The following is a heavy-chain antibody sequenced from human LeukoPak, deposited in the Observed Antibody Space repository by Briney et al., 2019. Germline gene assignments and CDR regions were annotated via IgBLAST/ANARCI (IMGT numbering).Heavy chain of an antibody. CDR1: GGSISSSSYY. CDR2: IYSSGST. V-gene: IGHV4-61*01. D-gene: IGHD2-21*01. Sequence: SETLSLTCTVSGGSISSSSYYWSWIRQPPGKGLEWIGYIYSSGSTIYNPSLKSRVTMSVDTSMNQFSLRLSSVTAADTAIYYCARTYGGGVTDASDIWGQGTIVTVSS. CDR3: ARTYGGGVTDASDI. J-gene: IGHJ3*02.